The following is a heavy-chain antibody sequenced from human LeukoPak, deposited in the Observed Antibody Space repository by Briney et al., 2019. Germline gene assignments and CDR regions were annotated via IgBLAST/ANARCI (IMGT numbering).Heavy chain of an antibody. D-gene: IGHD3-3*01. CDR3: ARGRAYYDFWSGYHDAFDI. CDR1: GGSISSYY. Sequence: PSETLSLTCTVSGGSISSYYWSWIRQPPGKGLEWIGYIYYSGSTNYNPSLKSRVTISVDTSKNQFSLKLSSVTAADTAVYYCARGRAYYDFWSGYHDAFDIWGQGTMVTVSS. V-gene: IGHV4-59*01. CDR2: IYYSGST. J-gene: IGHJ3*02.